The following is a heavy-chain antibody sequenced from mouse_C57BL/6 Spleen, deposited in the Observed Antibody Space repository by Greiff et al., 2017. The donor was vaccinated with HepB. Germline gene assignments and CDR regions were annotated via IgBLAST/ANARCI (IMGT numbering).Heavy chain of an antibody. J-gene: IGHJ3*01. Sequence: QVQLQQSGPGLVQPSQSLSITCTVSGFSLTSYGVHWVRQSPGKGLEWLGVIWRGGSTDYNAAFMSRLSITKDNSKSQVFFKMNSLQADDTAIYYCAKTYGYDSAWFAYWGQGTLVTVSA. V-gene: IGHV2-5*01. CDR3: AKTYGYDSAWFAY. CDR1: GFSLTSYG. CDR2: IWRGGST. D-gene: IGHD2-2*01.